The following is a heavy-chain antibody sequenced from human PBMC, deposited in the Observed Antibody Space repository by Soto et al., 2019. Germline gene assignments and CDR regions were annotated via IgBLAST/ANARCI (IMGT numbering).Heavy chain of an antibody. V-gene: IGHV3-23*01. CDR2: IAAESGGI. D-gene: IGHD2-2*01. CDR3: VKYIYCTTTSCFRGFDI. Sequence: EVQLLESGGGWVQPGGSLRLSCAASGFTFGNYAMAWVRQAPGEGLEWVSVIAAESGGIHYADSVKGRFSISRDNSKNTLYLQMNSLRAEDTAIYYCVKYIYCTTTSCFRGFDIWGQGTMVIVSS. J-gene: IGHJ3*02. CDR1: GFTFGNYA.